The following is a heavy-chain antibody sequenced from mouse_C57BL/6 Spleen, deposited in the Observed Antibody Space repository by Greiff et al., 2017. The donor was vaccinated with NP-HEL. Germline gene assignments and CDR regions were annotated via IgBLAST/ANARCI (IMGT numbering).Heavy chain of an antibody. D-gene: IGHD2-4*01. Sequence: EVKLEESGGGLVKPGGSLKLSCAASGFTFSSYAMSWVRQTPEKRLEWVATISDGGSYTYYPDNVKGRFTISRDNAKNNLYLQMSHLKSEDTAMYYCARVITTHYYFDYWGQGTTLTVSS. CDR2: ISDGGSYT. CDR3: ARVITTHYYFDY. CDR1: GFTFSSYA. J-gene: IGHJ2*01. V-gene: IGHV5-4*03.